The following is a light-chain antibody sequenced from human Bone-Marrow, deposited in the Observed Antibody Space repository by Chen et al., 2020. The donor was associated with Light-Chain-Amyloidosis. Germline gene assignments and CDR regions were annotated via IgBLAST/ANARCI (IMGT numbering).Light chain of an antibody. Sequence: QSVLTQPPSASGTPGQRVTISYSGSSSNIGSNYVIWYQQLPGTAPKLLLYKSNERPSGVPERVSGSKSGSSASLAISGLRSEDEADYYCATWDDSLSGWVFGGGTKLTVL. CDR1: SSNIGSNY. CDR3: ATWDDSLSGWV. V-gene: IGLV1-47*01. J-gene: IGLJ3*02. CDR2: KSN.